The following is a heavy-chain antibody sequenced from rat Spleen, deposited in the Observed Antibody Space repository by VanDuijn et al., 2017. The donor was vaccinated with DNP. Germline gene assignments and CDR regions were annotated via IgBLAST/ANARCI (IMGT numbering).Heavy chain of an antibody. Sequence: EVQLVESGGGLVQPGGSLTLSCAASGFTFSNYGMHWIRQAPAKGLEWVASISPSGVSTYYRDSVKGRFIISRDDSESVLYLQMDSLRSEDTAAYYCATSDSYGFAYWGQGVMVTVSS. CDR1: GFTFSNYG. V-gene: IGHV5-19*01. D-gene: IGHD1-2*01. CDR2: ISPSGVST. CDR3: ATSDSYGFAY. J-gene: IGHJ2*01.